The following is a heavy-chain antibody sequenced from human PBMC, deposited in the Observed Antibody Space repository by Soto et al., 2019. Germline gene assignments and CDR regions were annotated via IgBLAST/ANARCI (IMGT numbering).Heavy chain of an antibody. V-gene: IGHV4-39*01. CDR2: IYYSGST. Sequence: QLQLQESGPGLVKPSETLSLTCTVSGGSISSSSYYWGWIRQPPGKGLEWIGSIYYSGSTYYNPSLKSRVTISVDTSKNQFSLKLSSVTAADTAVYYCARHAAHGYCSSTSCYSFDPWGQGTLVTVSS. CDR3: ARHAAHGYCSSTSCYSFDP. D-gene: IGHD2-2*03. J-gene: IGHJ5*02. CDR1: GGSISSSSYY.